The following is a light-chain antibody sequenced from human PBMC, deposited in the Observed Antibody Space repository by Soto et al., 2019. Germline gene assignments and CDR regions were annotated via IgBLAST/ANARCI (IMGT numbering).Light chain of an antibody. J-gene: IGKJ1*01. CDR1: QSISSW. V-gene: IGKV1-5*01. Sequence: DIQMTQSPSTLSASVGDRVTITCRASQSISSWLAWYQQKPGKAPKLLIYDASSLESGVPSRFSGSGSGTEFTLTISSLQPDDFATYYCQQYNSHPRTFGQGTKVDIK. CDR2: DAS. CDR3: QQYNSHPRT.